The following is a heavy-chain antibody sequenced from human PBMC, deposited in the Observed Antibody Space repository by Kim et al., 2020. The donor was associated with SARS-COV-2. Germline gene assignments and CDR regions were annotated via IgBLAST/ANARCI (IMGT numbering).Heavy chain of an antibody. Sequence: GGSLRLSCAASGFSFSTYTMTWVRQAPGKGLDWVSTISGDAIATHYSDSVKGRFTISRDNSRNTLYLQMSSLTAEDAAVYYCAKYAGFGDLNRLLDYWGQGTLVTVSS. J-gene: IGHJ4*02. V-gene: IGHV3-23*01. CDR3: AKYAGFGDLNRLLDY. CDR1: GFSFSTYT. CDR2: ISGDAIAT. D-gene: IGHD3-10*01.